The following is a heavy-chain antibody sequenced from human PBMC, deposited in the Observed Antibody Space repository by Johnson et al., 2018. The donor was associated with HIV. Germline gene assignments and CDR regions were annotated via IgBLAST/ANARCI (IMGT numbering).Heavy chain of an antibody. CDR1: GFTFSSYW. CDR2: IKQDGSEK. J-gene: IGHJ3*02. CDR3: ARDLGDSSSSWRELSAVDI. V-gene: IGHV3-7*01. Sequence: VQLVESGGGVVRPGGSLRLSCAASGFTFSSYWMSWVRQAPGKGLEWVANIKQDGSEKYYVDSVKGRFTISRDNAKNSLYLQMNSLRAEDTAVYYCARDLGDSSSSWRELSAVDIWGQGTMVTVSS. D-gene: IGHD6-6*01.